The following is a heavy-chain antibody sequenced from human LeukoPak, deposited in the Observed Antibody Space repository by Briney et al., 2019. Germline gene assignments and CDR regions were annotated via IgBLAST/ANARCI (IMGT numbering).Heavy chain of an antibody. CDR1: GFPLSRYS. Sequence: PVGSLRLSCAASGFPLSRYSMNGVRPAPGKGLEWVSSISSGGRDIYYAHSAKGRFPLSRDKAKNSLYLQMNSLRAEGTAVYYCARDDGPSAFGGVISNYYYYGMDVWGKGTTVTVSS. J-gene: IGHJ6*04. V-gene: IGHV3-21*01. CDR2: ISSGGRDI. CDR3: ARDDGPSAFGGVISNYYYYGMDV. D-gene: IGHD3-16*01.